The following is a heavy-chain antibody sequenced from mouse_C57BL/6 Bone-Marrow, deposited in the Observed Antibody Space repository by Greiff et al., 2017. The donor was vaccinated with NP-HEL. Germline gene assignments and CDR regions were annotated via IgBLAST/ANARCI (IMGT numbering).Heavy chain of an antibody. CDR2: IYPRSGNT. V-gene: IGHV1-81*01. J-gene: IGHJ2*01. D-gene: IGHD2-5*01. CDR3: AREVSVCFDY. CDR1: GYTFTSYC. Sequence: QVQLQQSGAELVRPGASVKLSCKASGYTFTSYCIRWVKQRPGQGLEWIGEIYPRSGNTYYNEKFKGKATLTADKSSSTAYMELRSLTSEDSAVYFCAREVSVCFDYWGQGTTLTVSS.